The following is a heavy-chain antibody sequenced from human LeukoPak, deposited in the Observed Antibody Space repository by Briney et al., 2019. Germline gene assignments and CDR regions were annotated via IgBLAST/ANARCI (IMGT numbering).Heavy chain of an antibody. D-gene: IGHD6-25*01. CDR1: GYSFTSYW. V-gene: IGHV5-10-1*01. Sequence: KVGESPKISCKGSGYSFTSYWISWVRQMPGKGLEWMGRIDPSDTYTNYSPSFQRRVTMSVDKSNSTAYLQWSTLRASTPPCNCARRGGYIRYFEDWGQGTLV. CDR2: IDPSDTYT. CDR3: ARRGGYIRYFED. J-gene: IGHJ1*01.